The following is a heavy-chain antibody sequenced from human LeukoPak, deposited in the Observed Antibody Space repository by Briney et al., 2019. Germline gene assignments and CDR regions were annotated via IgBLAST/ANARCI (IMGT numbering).Heavy chain of an antibody. CDR2: VYTSGTS. J-gene: IGHJ4*02. CDR1: GDSMTTYY. V-gene: IGHV4-4*07. CDR3: ARGGSSWQSFDY. Sequence: SGTLSLTCTVSGDSMTTYYWSWIRQPAGKGLEWIGRVYTSGTSNYNPSLKSRVTISLDTSKNQFSLNLQSVTVADTAVYYCARGGSSWQSFDYWGQGIQATVSS. D-gene: IGHD2-2*01.